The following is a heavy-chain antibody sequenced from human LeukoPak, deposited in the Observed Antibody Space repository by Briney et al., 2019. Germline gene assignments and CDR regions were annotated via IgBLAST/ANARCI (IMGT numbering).Heavy chain of an antibody. V-gene: IGHV4-39*07. CDR3: ARGDSGSYYYYYYMDV. D-gene: IGHD1-26*01. Sequence: SETLSLTCTVSGGSISSNGYYWGWSRQPPGRGLEWIGSIYYSGSTYYNPSLKSRVTISVDTSKNQFSLKLSSVTAADTAVYYCARGDSGSYYYYYYMDVWGKGTTVTVSS. CDR1: GGSISSNGYY. J-gene: IGHJ6*03. CDR2: IYYSGST.